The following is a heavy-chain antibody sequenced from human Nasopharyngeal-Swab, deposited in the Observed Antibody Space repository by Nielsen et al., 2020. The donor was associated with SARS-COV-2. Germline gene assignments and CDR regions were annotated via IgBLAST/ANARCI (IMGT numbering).Heavy chain of an antibody. V-gene: IGHV4-59*01. Sequence: RQAPGKGLEWIGYIYYSGSTNYNPSLKSRVTISVDTSKNQLSLKLSSVTAADTAVYYCARGSGDYVFDYWGQGTLVTVSS. J-gene: IGHJ4*02. D-gene: IGHD4-17*01. CDR2: IYYSGST. CDR3: ARGSGDYVFDY.